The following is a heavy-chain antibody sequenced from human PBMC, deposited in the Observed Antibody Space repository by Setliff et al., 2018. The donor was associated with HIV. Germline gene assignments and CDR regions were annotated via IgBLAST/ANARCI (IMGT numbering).Heavy chain of an antibody. CDR1: GYTFSDYF. V-gene: IGHV1-24*01. CDR2: FDPEDDET. J-gene: IGHJ4*02. CDR3: ARFDHASIDY. D-gene: IGHD2-2*01. Sequence: ASVKVSCKASGYTFSDYFLHWVRQAPGEGLEWMGGFDPEDDETVYAEKLQGRVTMTTDTSTSTTYMELTSLRSDDTAVYYCARFDHASIDYWGQGTLVTVS.